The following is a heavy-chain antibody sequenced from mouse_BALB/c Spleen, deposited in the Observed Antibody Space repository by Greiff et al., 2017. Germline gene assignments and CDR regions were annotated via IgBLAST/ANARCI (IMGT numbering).Heavy chain of an antibody. Sequence: EVKLVESGPGLVKPSQSLSLTCTVTGYSITSDYAWNWIRQFPGNKLEWMGYISYSGSTSYNPSLKSRISITRDTSKNQFFLQLNSVTTEDTATYYCARCVYGSSYAMDYWGQGTSVTVSS. CDR2: ISYSGST. CDR1: GYSITSDYA. D-gene: IGHD1-1*01. V-gene: IGHV3-2*02. CDR3: ARCVYGSSYAMDY. J-gene: IGHJ4*01.